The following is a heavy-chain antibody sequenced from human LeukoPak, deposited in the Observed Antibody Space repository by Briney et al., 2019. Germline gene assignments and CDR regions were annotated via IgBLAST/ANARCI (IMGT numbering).Heavy chain of an antibody. CDR2: ISTSGST. J-gene: IGHJ4*02. CDR1: GGSISSSY. D-gene: IGHD1-14*01. Sequence: SETLSLTCTVSGGSISSSYWSWIRQPAGKGLEWIGRISTSGSTNYSPTLKCRVTMSVDTSKNQFSLKLSSVTAADTAMYYCARENTGTSVNYRGQGTLVTVSS. CDR3: ARENTGTSVNY. V-gene: IGHV4-4*07.